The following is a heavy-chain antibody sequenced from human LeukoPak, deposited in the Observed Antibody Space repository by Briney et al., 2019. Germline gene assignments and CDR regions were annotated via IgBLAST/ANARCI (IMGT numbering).Heavy chain of an antibody. J-gene: IGHJ4*02. CDR3: ARDGGTAMASYDY. CDR2: IYYSGST. D-gene: IGHD5-18*01. CDR1: GGSVSSGNYY. V-gene: IGHV4-61*01. Sequence: SETLSLTCTVSGGSVSSGNYYWSWILQPPGKGLEWIGYIYYSGSTNYNPSLKSRVTISVDTSKNQFSLKLSSVTAADTAVYYCARDGGTAMASYDYWGQGTLVTVSS.